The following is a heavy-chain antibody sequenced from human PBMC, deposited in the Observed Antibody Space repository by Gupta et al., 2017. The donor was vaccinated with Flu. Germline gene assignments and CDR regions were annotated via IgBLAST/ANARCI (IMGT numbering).Heavy chain of an antibody. D-gene: IGHD6-19*01. CDR1: GFPFSSYG. J-gene: IGHJ4*02. Sequence: QVQLVESGGGVVQPGRALGLSCPASGFPFSSYGLHWVRQAPGQGLEWVAVVSSDGITKYYADSVKGRFTISRDNSRNTLYLQMNSLRAEDTAVYYCAKELNSNGYNSYFDNWGQGTLVTASS. V-gene: IGHV3-30*18. CDR2: VSSDGITK. CDR3: AKELNSNGYNSYFDN.